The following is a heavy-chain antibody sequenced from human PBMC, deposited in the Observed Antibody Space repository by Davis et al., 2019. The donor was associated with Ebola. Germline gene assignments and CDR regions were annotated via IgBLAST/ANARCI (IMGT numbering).Heavy chain of an antibody. J-gene: IGHJ4*02. Sequence: HTGGSLRLSCAASGFTFSSYWMHWVRQAPGKGLVWVSRINSDGSSTSYADSVKGRFTTSRDNAKNTLYLQMNSLRAEDTAVYYCAKDKDSSSWPCDYWGQGTLVTVSS. CDR3: AKDKDSSSWPCDY. CDR2: INSDGSST. V-gene: IGHV3-74*01. D-gene: IGHD6-13*01. CDR1: GFTFSSYW.